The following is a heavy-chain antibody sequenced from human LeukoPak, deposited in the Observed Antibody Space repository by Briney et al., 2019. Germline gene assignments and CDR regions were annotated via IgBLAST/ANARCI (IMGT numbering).Heavy chain of an antibody. Sequence: SETLSLTCTVSGGSISTYYWSWIRQPPGKGLEWIGSIYHSGSTYYNPSLKSRVTISVDTSKNQFFLKLSSVTAADTAVYYCARTVAAAPAGIDYWGQGTLVTASS. CDR3: ARTVAAAPAGIDY. CDR1: GGSISTYY. D-gene: IGHD6-13*01. V-gene: IGHV4-59*08. CDR2: IYHSGST. J-gene: IGHJ4*02.